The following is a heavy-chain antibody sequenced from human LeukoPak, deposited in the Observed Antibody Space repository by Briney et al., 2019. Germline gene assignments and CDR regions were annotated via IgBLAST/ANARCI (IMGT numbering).Heavy chain of an antibody. V-gene: IGHV4-39*07. CDR2: IYYSGST. Sequence: SETLSLTCTVSGGSISSSSYYWGWIRQPPGKGLEWIGSIYYSGSTYYNPSLKSRVTISVDTSKNQFSLKLSSVTAADTAVYYCARAPEITMIDYWGQGTLVTVSS. J-gene: IGHJ4*02. CDR1: GGSISSSSYY. D-gene: IGHD3-22*01. CDR3: ARAPEITMIDY.